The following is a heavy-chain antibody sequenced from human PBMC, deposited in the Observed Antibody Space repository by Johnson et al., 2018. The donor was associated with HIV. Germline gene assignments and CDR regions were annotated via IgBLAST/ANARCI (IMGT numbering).Heavy chain of an antibody. D-gene: IGHD2-15*01. J-gene: IGHJ3*02. Sequence: HVQLVESGGGVVQPGGSLRLSCAASGFTFSSYGMHWVRQAPGKGLEWVAFIRYDGINKYYADSVKGRFTISRDNSKNTLYLQMNSLRAEDTAVYYCAREAYCSGGSCYDAFDIWAQGTMVTVSS. CDR1: GFTFSSYG. CDR2: IRYDGINK. V-gene: IGHV3-30*02. CDR3: AREAYCSGGSCYDAFDI.